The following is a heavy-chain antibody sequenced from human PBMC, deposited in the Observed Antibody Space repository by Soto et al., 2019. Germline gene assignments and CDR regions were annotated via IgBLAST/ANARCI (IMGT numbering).Heavy chain of an antibody. CDR3: ATVPPRIVVVLAEFPT. CDR1: GTSISSTYW. J-gene: IGHJ4*02. V-gene: IGHV4-4*02. D-gene: IGHD2-21*01. Sequence: QVQLKQSGPGLVRPSGTLSLTCRVSGTSISSTYWWTWVRLSPGKGLEWIGEIYHNGITKYNPSLKSRASLSVDKSNNQFSLKLTSVTAADTAVYYCATVPPRIVVVLAEFPTWGQGTLVTVSS. CDR2: IYHNGIT.